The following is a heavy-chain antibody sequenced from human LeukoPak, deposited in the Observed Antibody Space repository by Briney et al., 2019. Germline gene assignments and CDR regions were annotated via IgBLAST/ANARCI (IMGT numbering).Heavy chain of an antibody. D-gene: IGHD1-26*01. J-gene: IGHJ4*02. V-gene: IGHV3-48*02. CDR1: GLKFSSYS. Sequence: GGSLRLSCAASGLKFSSYSMNWVRQAPGKGLEWFSYISSSSNTIYYADSVKGRFTISSDNAKNSLYLQMNSLRDEDTAVYYCARGSGRSFDYWGQGTLVTVSS. CDR3: ARGSGRSFDY. CDR2: ISSSSNTI.